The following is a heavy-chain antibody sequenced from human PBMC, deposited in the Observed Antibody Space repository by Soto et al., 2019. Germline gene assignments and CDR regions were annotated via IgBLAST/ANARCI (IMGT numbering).Heavy chain of an antibody. V-gene: IGHV1-8*01. D-gene: IGHD2-2*01. CDR3: ARPLCSSTRCGPYFFDS. Sequence: QVPLVQSGAEVKKPGASVKVSCKASGYTFTSNDINWVRQAPGQGPEWMGWMNPDNGKTGFAQKFQGRITMTRNTSISTAYMELSSLRSDDTAVYFCARPLCSSTRCGPYFFDSWGQGGLVTVSS. CDR1: GYTFTSND. CDR2: MNPDNGKT. J-gene: IGHJ4*02.